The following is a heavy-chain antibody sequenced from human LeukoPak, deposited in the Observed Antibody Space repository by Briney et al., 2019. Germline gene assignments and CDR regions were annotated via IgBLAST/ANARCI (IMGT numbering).Heavy chain of an antibody. J-gene: IGHJ4*02. V-gene: IGHV7-4-1*02. CDR3: ARGFGLSDYYTSADDY. Sequence: ASVKVSCKASGYTFTSYSMSWVRQAPGQGLEWMGWINTNTGNPTYAQAFTGRFVFPLDTSVTTAYLQISRLKAEDTAVYYCARGFGLSDYYTSADDYWGQGTLVIVSS. CDR2: INTNTGNP. D-gene: IGHD3-10*01. CDR1: GYTFTSYS.